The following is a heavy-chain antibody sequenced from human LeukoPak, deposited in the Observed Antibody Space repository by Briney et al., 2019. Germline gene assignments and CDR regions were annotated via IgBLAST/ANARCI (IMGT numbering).Heavy chain of an antibody. Sequence: GGSLRLSCAASGFTFSGYGMHWVRQAPGKGLEWVTFIRYDERNKYYADSVKGRFTISRDNSKNTLYLQMNSLRAEDTAVYYCAKDLRRGVGATTGFDYWGQGTLVTVSS. D-gene: IGHD1-26*01. V-gene: IGHV3-30*02. CDR3: AKDLRRGVGATTGFDY. J-gene: IGHJ4*02. CDR1: GFTFSGYG. CDR2: IRYDERNK.